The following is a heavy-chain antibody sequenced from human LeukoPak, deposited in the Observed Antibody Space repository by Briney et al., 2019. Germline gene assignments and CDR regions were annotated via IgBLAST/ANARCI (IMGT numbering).Heavy chain of an antibody. CDR3: ARVRYSYGYGWDYFDY. Sequence: GGSLRLSCAASGFTFSSYEMNWVRQAPGKGLEWVSYISSSGGTIYYADSVKGRFTISRENSKNSLHLQMNSLRAENTAVYYCARVRYSYGYGWDYFDYWGQGTLVTVSS. J-gene: IGHJ4*02. D-gene: IGHD5-18*01. CDR1: GFTFSSYE. CDR2: ISSSGGTI. V-gene: IGHV3-48*03.